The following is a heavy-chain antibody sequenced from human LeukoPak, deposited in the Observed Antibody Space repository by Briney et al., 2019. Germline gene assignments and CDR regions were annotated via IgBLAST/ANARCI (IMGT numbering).Heavy chain of an antibody. D-gene: IGHD5-12*01. CDR2: ISSSGSTI. Sequence: GGSLRLSCAASGFTFSSYEMNWVRQAPGKGLEWVSYISSSGSTIYYADSVKGRFTISRDNAKNSLYLQMNSLRAEDTAVYYCARDSPYGGYGTLWGQGTLVTVSS. CDR3: ARDSPYGGYGTL. CDR1: GFTFSSYE. V-gene: IGHV3-48*03. J-gene: IGHJ4*02.